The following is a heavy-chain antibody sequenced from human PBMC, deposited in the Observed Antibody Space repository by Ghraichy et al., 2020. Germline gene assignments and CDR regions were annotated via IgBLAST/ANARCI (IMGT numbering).Heavy chain of an antibody. J-gene: IGHJ4*02. CDR2: ISGNGGTT. CDR3: AKGRTETGYGIAVGGYSFDY. V-gene: IGHV3-23*01. Sequence: GGSLRLSCAASGLTFSAYAMTWVRQAPGKGLEWVSIISGNGGTTFYADSVKGRFTISRDNSKDTLYVQLNSLKVEDTAVYYCAKGRTETGYGIAVGGYSFDYRGQGILVTVSS. D-gene: IGHD6-19*01. CDR1: GLTFSAYA.